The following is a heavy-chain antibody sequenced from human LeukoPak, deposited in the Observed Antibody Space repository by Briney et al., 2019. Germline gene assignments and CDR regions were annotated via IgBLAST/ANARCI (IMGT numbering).Heavy chain of an antibody. D-gene: IGHD1-26*01. CDR3: VRERGFRGSYYYDH. Sequence: GGSLRLSCAASGFMYSGFDMSWVRQAPGKGLEWVSYISSGSSTMYYAESVKGRFTISRDNAKTSLFLQMNGLRDEDTAVYYCVRERGFRGSYYYDHWGQGALVTVSS. V-gene: IGHV3-48*02. CDR2: ISSGSSTM. J-gene: IGHJ4*02. CDR1: GFMYSGFD.